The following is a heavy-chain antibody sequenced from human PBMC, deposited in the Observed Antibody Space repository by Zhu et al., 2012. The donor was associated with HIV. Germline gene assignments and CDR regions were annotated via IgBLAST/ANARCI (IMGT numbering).Heavy chain of an antibody. J-gene: IGHJ4*02. V-gene: IGHV4-59*11. CDR1: RGSISGHF. Sequence: QVQLQESGPGLLKPSETLSLTCTVSRGSISGHFWTWIRQPPGKGLEWIGYIYYSGTTNYNPSLKSRLTISVETSKNQFSLKLGSVTAADTAVYYCARGRFVSGWYPSFDYWGQGTLVTVSS. CDR2: IYYSGTT. CDR3: ARGRFVSGWYPSFDY. D-gene: IGHD6-13*01.